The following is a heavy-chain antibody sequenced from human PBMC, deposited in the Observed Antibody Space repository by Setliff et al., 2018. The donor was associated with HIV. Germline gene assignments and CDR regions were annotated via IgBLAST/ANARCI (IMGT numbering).Heavy chain of an antibody. CDR1: GYTFTTYA. CDR2: INGGIGNT. V-gene: IGHV1-3*01. D-gene: IGHD2-2*01. J-gene: IGHJ4*02. Sequence: ASVKVSCKASGYTFTTYAMHWVRQAPGQSLEWMGWINGGIGNTKYSQKFQDRVTITRDSSADTSYMELSSLRSVTVADTAVYYCSRTTVVAVPAANYYFDPWGQGTLVTVSS. CDR3: SRTTVVAVPAANYYFDP.